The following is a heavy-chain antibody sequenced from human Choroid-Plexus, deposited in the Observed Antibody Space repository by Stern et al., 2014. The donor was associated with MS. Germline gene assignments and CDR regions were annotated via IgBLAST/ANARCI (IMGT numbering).Heavy chain of an antibody. CDR2: VSYDGSNK. J-gene: IGHJ5*02. V-gene: IGHV3-30*18. CDR1: GFTFGSCA. D-gene: IGHD2/OR15-2a*01. Sequence: QVQLVQSGGGVVQPGRPLRLSCVASGFTFGSCAMHWVRQAPGKGLEWVAGVSYDGSNKYYADSVKGRFTISRDNSQNTLYMQMSRLRPEDTAVYYCAKDRQYLTYFFDHWGQGSLVTVSS. CDR3: AKDRQYLTYFFDH.